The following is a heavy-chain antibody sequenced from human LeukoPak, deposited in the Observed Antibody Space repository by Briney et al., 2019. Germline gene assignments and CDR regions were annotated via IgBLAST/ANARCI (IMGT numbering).Heavy chain of an antibody. J-gene: IGHJ5*02. Sequence: ASVKVSCKASGYTFTGYYMHWVRQAPGQGLEWMGWINPNSGGTNYAQKFQGRVTMTRDTSTSTVYMELSSLRSEDTAVYYCARGGGGPAAMEDYNWFDPWGQGTLVTVSS. D-gene: IGHD2-2*01. V-gene: IGHV1-2*02. CDR2: INPNSGGT. CDR1: GYTFTGYY. CDR3: ARGGGGPAAMEDYNWFDP.